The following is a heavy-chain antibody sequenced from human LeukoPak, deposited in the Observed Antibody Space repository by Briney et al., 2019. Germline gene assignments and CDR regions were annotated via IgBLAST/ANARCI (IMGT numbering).Heavy chain of an antibody. Sequence: GGSLRLSCAASGFTFSSYSMNWVRQAPGKGLEWVSYISSSSTIYYADSVKGRFTISRDNAKNSLYLQMNSLRAEDTAVYYCARVVVVVAATHYDYWGQGTLVTVSS. V-gene: IGHV3-48*01. CDR2: ISSSSTI. J-gene: IGHJ4*02. D-gene: IGHD2-15*01. CDR1: GFTFSSYS. CDR3: ARVVVVVAATHYDY.